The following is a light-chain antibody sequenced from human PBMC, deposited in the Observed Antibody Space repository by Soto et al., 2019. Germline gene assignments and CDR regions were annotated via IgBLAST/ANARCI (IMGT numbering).Light chain of an antibody. J-gene: IGKJ4*01. CDR1: QIVTSRY. V-gene: IGKV3D-20*02. CDR3: LQRSNWPLT. CDR2: HAA. Sequence: EMVLTQSPGTLSLSPGERATLSCRASQIVTSRYLAWYQQKPGQAPRLLIYHAANRAAGIPDRFSGSGSGTDFTLTITGLEPEDIAVYYCLQRSNWPLTFGGGTKVEIK.